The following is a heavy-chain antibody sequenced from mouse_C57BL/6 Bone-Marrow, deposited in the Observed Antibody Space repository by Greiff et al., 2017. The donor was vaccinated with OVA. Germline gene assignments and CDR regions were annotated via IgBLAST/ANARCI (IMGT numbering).Heavy chain of an antibody. V-gene: IGHV5-4*03. CDR3: ARGNYGKGNY. J-gene: IGHJ2*01. CDR1: GFTFSSYA. D-gene: IGHD2-1*01. Sequence: EVKLVESGGGLVKPGGSLKLSCAASGFTFSSYAMSWVRQTPEKGLEWVATISAGGGYTYYPDNVKGRFTISRDNAKNNLYLQMSHLKSEDTAMYYCARGNYGKGNYWGQGTTLTVSS. CDR2: ISAGGGYT.